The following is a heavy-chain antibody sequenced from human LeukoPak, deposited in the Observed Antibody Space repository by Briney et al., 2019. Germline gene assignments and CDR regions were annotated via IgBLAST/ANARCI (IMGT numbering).Heavy chain of an antibody. V-gene: IGHV3-30-3*01. D-gene: IGHD3-3*01. Sequence: GGSLRLSCAAPGFTFSSYAMHWVRQAPGKGLEWVAVISYDGSNKYYADSVKGRFTISRDNSKNTLYLQMNSLRAEDTAVYYCARDRDFWSGYFDYWGQGTLVTVSS. CDR2: ISYDGSNK. CDR3: ARDRDFWSGYFDY. CDR1: GFTFSSYA. J-gene: IGHJ4*02.